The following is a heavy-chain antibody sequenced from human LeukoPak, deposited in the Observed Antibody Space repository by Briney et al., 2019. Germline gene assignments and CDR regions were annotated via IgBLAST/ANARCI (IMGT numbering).Heavy chain of an antibody. CDR1: GYSISSGYY. V-gene: IGHV4-38-2*02. CDR3: ASSPLFLEWLLPRHWYFDL. CDR2: IYHSGST. Sequence: SETLSLTCTVSGYSISSGYYWGWIRQPPGKGLEWIGSIYHSGSTYYNPSLKSRVTISVDTSKNQFSLKLSSVTAADMAVYYCASSPLFLEWLLPRHWYFDLWGRGTLVTVSS. J-gene: IGHJ2*01. D-gene: IGHD3-3*01.